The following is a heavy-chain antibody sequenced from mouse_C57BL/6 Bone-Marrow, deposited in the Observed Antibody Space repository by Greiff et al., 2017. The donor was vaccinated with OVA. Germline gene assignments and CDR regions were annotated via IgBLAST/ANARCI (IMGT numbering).Heavy chain of an antibody. Sequence: QLQLQQPGPELVKPGASVKLSCKASGYTFTSYWMHWVKQRPGQGLEWIGNINPSNGGTNYNEKFKSKATLTVDKSSSTAYMQLSSLTSEDSAVYYCARSGGTTAAMDYWGQGTSVTVSS. V-gene: IGHV1-53*01. D-gene: IGHD1-2*01. CDR3: ARSGGTTAAMDY. CDR2: INPSNGGT. J-gene: IGHJ4*01. CDR1: GYTFTSYW.